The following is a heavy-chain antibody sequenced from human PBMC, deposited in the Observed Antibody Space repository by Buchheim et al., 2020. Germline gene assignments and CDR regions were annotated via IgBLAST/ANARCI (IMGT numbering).Heavy chain of an antibody. Sequence: EVQLVESGGGLVKPGGSLRLSCAASGFTFSNAWMSWVRQAPGKGLEWVGRIKTKTDGGTTDYAAPVKGRFTISRDDSENTLYLQMNSLKTEDTAVYYCTTPAPYSNMGYYYYYGMDVWGQGTT. V-gene: IGHV3-15*01. CDR2: IKTKTDGGTT. D-gene: IGHD4-11*01. J-gene: IGHJ6*02. CDR1: GFTFSNAW. CDR3: TTPAPYSNMGYYYYYGMDV.